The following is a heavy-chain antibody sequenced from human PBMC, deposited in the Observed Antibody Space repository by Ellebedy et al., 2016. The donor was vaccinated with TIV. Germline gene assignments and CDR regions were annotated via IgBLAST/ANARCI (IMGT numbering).Heavy chain of an antibody. CDR2: IYYSGST. J-gene: IGHJ4*02. V-gene: IGHV4-59*01. CDR1: GASISSFY. D-gene: IGHD3-22*01. CDR3: ARSGDSSGYWDTWAFDY. Sequence: SETLSLTXTVSGASISSFYWSWIRQPPGKGLEWIGYIYYSGSTNYNPSLKSRVTISVDTSKNQFSLKLSSVTAADTAVYYCARSGDSSGYWDTWAFDYWGQGTLVTVSS.